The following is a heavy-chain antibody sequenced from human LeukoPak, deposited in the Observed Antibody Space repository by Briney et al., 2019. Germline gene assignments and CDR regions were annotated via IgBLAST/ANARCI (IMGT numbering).Heavy chain of an antibody. CDR1: GFTFSDYA. V-gene: IGHV3-30-3*01. Sequence: PGRSLRLSCAASGFTFSDYAMHWVRQAPGKGLEWVAVISYDGSNKYYADSVKGRFTISRDNSKNTLYLQMNSLRAEDTAVYYCARDRNIAVAVFGRGAFDIWGQGTMVTVSS. D-gene: IGHD6-19*01. CDR2: ISYDGSNK. CDR3: ARDRNIAVAVFGRGAFDI. J-gene: IGHJ3*02.